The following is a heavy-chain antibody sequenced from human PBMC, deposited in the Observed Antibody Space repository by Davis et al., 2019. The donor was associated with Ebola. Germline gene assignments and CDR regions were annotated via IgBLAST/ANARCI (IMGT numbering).Heavy chain of an antibody. CDR3: ARGEDCTIGLCRLRYFDL. D-gene: IGHD2-8*01. Sequence: SVKVSCKASGGTFINFGFAWVRQAPGQRLEWMGGTLPILSVASYPQKVQGRVTITADKSTSTVYMELSSLRSEDTAVYYCARGEDCTIGLCRLRYFDLWGRGTLVTVSS. V-gene: IGHV1-69*10. CDR1: GGTFINFG. CDR2: TLPILSVA. J-gene: IGHJ2*01.